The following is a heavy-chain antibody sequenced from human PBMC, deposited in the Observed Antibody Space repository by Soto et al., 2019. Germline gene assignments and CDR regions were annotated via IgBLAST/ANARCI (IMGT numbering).Heavy chain of an antibody. J-gene: IGHJ4*02. V-gene: IGHV1-46*01. CDR1: GYTFTSDY. D-gene: IGHD5-12*01. CDR2: INPSGGST. Sequence: ASVKVSCKTSGYTFTSDYVHWVRQAPGQGLEWMGIINPSGGSTSYAQKFQGRVTMTRDTSTSTVYMELSSLRSEDTAVYYCAQSFLGVATTYFDYWGQGTLVTVSS. CDR3: AQSFLGVATTYFDY.